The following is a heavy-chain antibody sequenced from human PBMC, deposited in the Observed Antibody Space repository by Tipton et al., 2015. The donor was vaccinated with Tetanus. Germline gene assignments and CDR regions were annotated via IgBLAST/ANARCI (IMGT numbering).Heavy chain of an antibody. Sequence: TLSLTCSVSGASIRNYYWTWIRQPPGRGLEWIGYVHYSGSTNYSPSLRSRVTLSVDTSKNQFSLKLSSVTAADTAVYYCARIGWLQQNKPAFDIWGQGTVVTVSS. J-gene: IGHJ3*02. V-gene: IGHV4-59*01. CDR1: GASIRNYY. CDR2: VHYSGST. D-gene: IGHD5-24*01. CDR3: ARIGWLQQNKPAFDI.